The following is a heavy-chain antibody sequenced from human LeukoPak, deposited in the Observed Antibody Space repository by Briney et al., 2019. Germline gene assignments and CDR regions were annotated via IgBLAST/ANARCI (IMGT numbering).Heavy chain of an antibody. CDR1: GFTFSSYA. CDR3: VRDGQFDY. V-gene: IGHV3-23*01. CDR2: ISGSGGST. Sequence: QPGGSLRLSCAASGFTFSSYAMNWDRQAPGKGLEWVSGISGSGGSTYYADSVKGRFTISRDNSKNTLYLQMNSLRVEDTAVYYCVRDGQFDYWGQGTLVTVSS. J-gene: IGHJ4*02.